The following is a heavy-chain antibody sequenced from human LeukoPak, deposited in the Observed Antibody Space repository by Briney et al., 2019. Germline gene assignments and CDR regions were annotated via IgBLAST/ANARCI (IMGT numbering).Heavy chain of an antibody. CDR3: ARDDEYGDYPFDY. J-gene: IGHJ4*02. V-gene: IGHV3-30-3*01. D-gene: IGHD4-17*01. CDR1: GFTFSSYA. Sequence: GRSLRLSCAASGFTFSSYAMHWVRQAPGKGLEWVAVISYDGSNKYYADSVKGRFTISRDNSKNTLYLQMNSLRAEDTAVYYCARDDEYGDYPFDYWGQGTLVTVSS. CDR2: ISYDGSNK.